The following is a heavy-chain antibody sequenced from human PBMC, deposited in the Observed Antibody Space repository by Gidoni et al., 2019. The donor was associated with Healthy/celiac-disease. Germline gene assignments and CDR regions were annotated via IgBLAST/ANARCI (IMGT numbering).Heavy chain of an antibody. J-gene: IGHJ1*01. V-gene: IGHV1-18*01. D-gene: IGHD6-13*01. CDR3: ARYLSEQQRELHFQH. Sequence: QVQLVPSGAEVKKPGASVKVSCKASCYTFTSYGISWLRQSPGQGREWMGWISAYNGNTTQALKLQCRVTMTTDTATSTAYMELRRLRSDYTSVYYCARYLSEQQRELHFQHLGQGTLVTVSS. CDR2: ISAYNGNT. CDR1: CYTFTSYG.